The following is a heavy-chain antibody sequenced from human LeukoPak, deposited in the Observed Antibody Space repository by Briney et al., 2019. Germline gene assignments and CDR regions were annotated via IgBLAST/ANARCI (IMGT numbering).Heavy chain of an antibody. D-gene: IGHD2-15*01. CDR2: ISSSSSYI. V-gene: IGHV3-21*01. CDR1: GFTFSSYS. J-gene: IGHJ4*02. CDR3: ARSVVAATETFDY. Sequence: GGSLRLSCSASGFTFSSYSMNWVRQAPGKGLEWVSSISSSSSYIYYADSVKGRFTISRDNAKNSLYLQMNSLRAEDTAVYYCARSVVAATETFDYWGQGTLVTVSS.